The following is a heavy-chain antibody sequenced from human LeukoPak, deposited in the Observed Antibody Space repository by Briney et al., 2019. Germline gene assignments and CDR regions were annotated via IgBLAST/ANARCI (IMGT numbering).Heavy chain of an antibody. J-gene: IGHJ4*02. D-gene: IGHD3-10*01. CDR1: GFTFSSYG. Sequence: PGGSLRLSCAASGFTFSSYGMHWVRQAPGKGLEWVAFIRYDGSNKYFADSVRGRFTISRDSSKNTLYLQMNSLKSEDTAVYYCTTYGSGRKFDYWGQGILATVSS. V-gene: IGHV3-30*02. CDR2: IRYDGSNK. CDR3: TTYGSGRKFDY.